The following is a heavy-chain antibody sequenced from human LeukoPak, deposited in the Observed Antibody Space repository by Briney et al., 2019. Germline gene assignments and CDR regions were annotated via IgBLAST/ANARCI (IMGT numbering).Heavy chain of an antibody. J-gene: IGHJ4*02. V-gene: IGHV4-39*05. Sequence: KPSGTPSPTLTVSGGSLISSNYYWGWIRQPPREGPEWIGNVYYRRSTYYNPSLKSRVTISVDASKNQVSLKLRSVTAADTAIYYCAREADTAIRYWGQGTLVTVSS. CDR2: VYYRRST. CDR3: AREADTAIRY. D-gene: IGHD5-18*01. CDR1: GGSLISSNYY.